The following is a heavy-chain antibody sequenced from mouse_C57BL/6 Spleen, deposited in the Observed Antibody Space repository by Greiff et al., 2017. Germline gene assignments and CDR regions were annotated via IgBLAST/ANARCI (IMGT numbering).Heavy chain of an antibody. V-gene: IGHV5-17*01. D-gene: IGHD4-1*01. Sequence: EVKLVESGGGLVKPGASLKLSCAASGFTFSDYGMHWVRQAPEKGLEWVAYISRGSSTNYYADTVKGRFTISRENAKNTLFLQMTSLRSEDTAMYYCARLGLGDYWGQGTTLTVSS. J-gene: IGHJ2*01. CDR3: ARLGLGDY. CDR2: ISRGSSTN. CDR1: GFTFSDYG.